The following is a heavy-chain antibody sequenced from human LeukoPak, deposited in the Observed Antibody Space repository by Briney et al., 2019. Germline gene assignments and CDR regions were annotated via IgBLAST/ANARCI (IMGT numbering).Heavy chain of an antibody. CDR1: GGSISSYY. CDR3: ARYLSGYLDY. J-gene: IGHJ4*02. V-gene: IGHV4-59*01. Sequence: SETLSLTCTVSGGSISSYYWSWIRQPPGKGLEWIGYIYYSGSTNYNPSLKSRVTISVDTSKNQFSLKLSSVPAADTAVYYCARYLSGYLDYWGEGSLVTVSS. D-gene: IGHD3-9*01. CDR2: IYYSGST.